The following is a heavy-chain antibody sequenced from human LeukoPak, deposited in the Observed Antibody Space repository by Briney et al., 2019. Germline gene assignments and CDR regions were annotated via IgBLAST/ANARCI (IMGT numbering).Heavy chain of an antibody. D-gene: IGHD1-26*01. J-gene: IGHJ5*02. CDR3: ARQWSGSYGLNWFDP. Sequence: GESLKIFCKGSGYSFTSYWIGWVRQMPGKGLEWMGIIYPGDSDTRYSPSFQGQVTISADKSISTAYLQWSSLKASDTAMYYCARQWSGSYGLNWFDPWGQGTLVIVSS. V-gene: IGHV5-51*01. CDR2: IYPGDSDT. CDR1: GYSFTSYW.